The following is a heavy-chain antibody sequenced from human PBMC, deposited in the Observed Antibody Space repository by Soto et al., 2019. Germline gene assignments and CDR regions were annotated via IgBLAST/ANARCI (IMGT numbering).Heavy chain of an antibody. CDR3: SRSPRRENWFDP. J-gene: IGHJ5*02. CDR1: GGSVSSGSYY. V-gene: IGHV4-61*01. CDR2: IYYSGST. Sequence: SETLSLTCTVSGGSVSSGSYYWSRIRQPPGKGLEWIGYIYYSGSTNYNPSLKSRVTISVDTSKNQFSLKLSPVTAADTAVYYCSRSPRRENWFDPWGQGTLVTVSS.